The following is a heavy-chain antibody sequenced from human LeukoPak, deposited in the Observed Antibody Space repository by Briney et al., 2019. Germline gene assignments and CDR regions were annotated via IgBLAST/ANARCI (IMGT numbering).Heavy chain of an antibody. Sequence: GGSLRLSCAASGFTFKSYWMSWVRQAPGKGLEWVANIKQDESEKYYVDSVKGRFTISRDNANNSLYLQMNSLRAEDSAVYYCARDQGEEFDFWGQGTLVTVSS. D-gene: IGHD3-16*01. CDR1: GFTFKSYW. J-gene: IGHJ4*02. V-gene: IGHV3-7*01. CDR3: ARDQGEEFDF. CDR2: IKQDESEK.